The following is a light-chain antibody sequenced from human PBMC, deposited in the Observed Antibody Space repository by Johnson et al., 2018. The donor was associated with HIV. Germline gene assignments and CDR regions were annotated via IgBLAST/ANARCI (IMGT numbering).Light chain of an antibody. CDR3: GTWDSSLSAYV. V-gene: IGLV1-51*01. Sequence: QSVLTQPPSVSAAPGQKVTISCSGSSSNIGNNYVSWYQHLPGTAPKLLVYDNSKRPSGIPDRFSATKSGTSATLGITGLQPGDEADYYCGTWDSSLSAYVFGTGTKVTVL. CDR1: SSNIGNNY. J-gene: IGLJ1*01. CDR2: DNS.